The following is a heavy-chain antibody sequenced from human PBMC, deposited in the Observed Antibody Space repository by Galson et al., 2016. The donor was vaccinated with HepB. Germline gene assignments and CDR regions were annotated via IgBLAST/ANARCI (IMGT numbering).Heavy chain of an antibody. CDR2: MYYGGNT. V-gene: IGHV4-39*01. J-gene: IGHJ4*02. Sequence: SETLSLTCTVSGGSISSSYYWGWIRQPPGEGLEWIGSMYYGGNTYYNPSLKSRVTISVDTSKNQFSLQLSSVTAADTAVYYCARAHCSTVGCNHPYYFDNWGQGTLVTVSS. CDR3: ARAHCSTVGCNHPYYFDN. CDR1: GGSISSSYY. D-gene: IGHD2-2*01.